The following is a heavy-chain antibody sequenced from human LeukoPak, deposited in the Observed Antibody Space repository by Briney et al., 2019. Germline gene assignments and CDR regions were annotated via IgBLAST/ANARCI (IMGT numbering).Heavy chain of an antibody. CDR1: GYSFTSYW. V-gene: IGHV5-51*01. D-gene: IGHD3-9*01. CDR2: IYPGDSDT. CDR3: ARRSAVLRYFDANWFGP. J-gene: IGHJ5*02. Sequence: GESLKISCKGSGYSFTSYWIGWVRQMPGKGLEWMGIIYPGDSDTRYSPSFQGQVTISADKSISTAYLQWSSLKASDTAMYYCARRSAVLRYFDANWFGPWGQGTLVTVSS.